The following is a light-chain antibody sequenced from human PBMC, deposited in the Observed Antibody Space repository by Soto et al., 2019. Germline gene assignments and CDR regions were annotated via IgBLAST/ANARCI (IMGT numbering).Light chain of an antibody. CDR1: QSVSNNY. J-gene: IGKJ1*01. V-gene: IGKV3-20*01. CDR2: GAS. CDR3: QQYGSSGT. Sequence: PGTLSLSPGERATLSCRASQSVSNNYLAWYQQKPGQAPRLLIYGASSRATGIPDRFSGSGSGTDFTLTISRLEPEDFAVYYCQQYGSSGTFGQGTKVDIK.